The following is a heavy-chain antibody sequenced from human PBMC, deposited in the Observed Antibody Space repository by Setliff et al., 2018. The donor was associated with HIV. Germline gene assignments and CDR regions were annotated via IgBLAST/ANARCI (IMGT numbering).Heavy chain of an antibody. J-gene: IGHJ3*02. CDR2: IYPGDSDT. V-gene: IGHV5-51*01. CDR1: GYSFTNYW. Sequence: PGESLKISCKGSGYSFTNYWIAWVRQMPGRGLEWMGIIYPGDSDTRYSPSFQGQVTISADKSISTAYLQWSSLKASDTAMYYCARQGDYHILTGYYSGPHDAFDIWGXGTMVTVSS. CDR3: ARQGDYHILTGYYSGPHDAFDI. D-gene: IGHD3-9*01.